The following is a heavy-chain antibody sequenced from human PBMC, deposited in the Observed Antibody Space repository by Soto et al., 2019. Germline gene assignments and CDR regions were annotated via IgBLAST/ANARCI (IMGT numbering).Heavy chain of an antibody. CDR3: ARLVGYYAPLDV. CDR2: INAGNGNT. D-gene: IGHD3-3*01. V-gene: IGHV1-3*01. CDR1: GYTFTSYA. Sequence: QVQLVLSGAEVKKPGASVKVSCKASGYTFTSYAMHWVRQAPGQRLEWMGWINAGNGNTKYSQKFQGRVTITRDTSASTAYMELSSLRSEDTAVYYCARLVGYYAPLDVWDQGTTVTVSS. J-gene: IGHJ6*02.